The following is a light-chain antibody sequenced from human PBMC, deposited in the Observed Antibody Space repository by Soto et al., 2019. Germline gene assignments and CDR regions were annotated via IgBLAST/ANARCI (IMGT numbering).Light chain of an antibody. CDR1: QSISSW. V-gene: IGKV1-5*03. CDR3: QQYNSYL. CDR2: KAS. J-gene: IGKJ1*01. Sequence: DIQMTQSPSTLSASVGDRVTITCRASQSISSWLAWYQQRPGKAPKLLIHKASNLESGVPSRFSGSGSGTEFTLTISSLQPDDFATYYCQQYNSYLFGQGTKVDI.